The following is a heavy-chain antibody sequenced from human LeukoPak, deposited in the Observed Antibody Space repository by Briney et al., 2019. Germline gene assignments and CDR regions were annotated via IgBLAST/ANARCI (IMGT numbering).Heavy chain of an antibody. V-gene: IGHV3-11*04. CDR1: GFTFSDYY. J-gene: IGHJ5*02. CDR3: AREQGIAAAGTIWFDP. CDR2: ISSSGSTI. Sequence: GGSLRLSCAASGFTFSDYYMSWIRQAPGKGLEWVSYISSSGSTIYYADSVKGRFTISRDNAKNSLYLQMNSLRAEDTAVYYCAREQGIAAAGTIWFDPWDQGTLVTVSS. D-gene: IGHD6-13*01.